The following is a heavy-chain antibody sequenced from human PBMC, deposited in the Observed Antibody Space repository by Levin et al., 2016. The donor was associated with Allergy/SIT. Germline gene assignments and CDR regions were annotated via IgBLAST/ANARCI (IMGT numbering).Heavy chain of an antibody. CDR3: TSLEVDGY. J-gene: IGHJ4*02. Sequence: WIRQPPGKGLEWVGFIRSKAYGGTTEYAASVKGRFTISRDDSKSIAYLQMNSLKTEDTAVYYCTSLEVDGYWGQGTLVTVSS. V-gene: IGHV3-49*02. D-gene: IGHD3-3*01. CDR2: IRSKAYGGTT.